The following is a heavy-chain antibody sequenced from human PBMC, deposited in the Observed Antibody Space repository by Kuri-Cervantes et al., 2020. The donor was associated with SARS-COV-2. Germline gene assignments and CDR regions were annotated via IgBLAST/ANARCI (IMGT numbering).Heavy chain of an antibody. D-gene: IGHD3-10*01. CDR3: ARELLGIQSSGSYYMDV. CDR2: LSPVLRTT. Sequence: SVKVSCKASGDTFSAYAISWVRQAPGQGLEWMGRLSPVLRTTHYAQKFQGRLTITADNSTTTAYMELSSLRSEDTAVYYCARELLGIQSSGSYYMDVWGKGTTVTVSS. CDR1: GDTFSAYA. V-gene: IGHV1-69*04. J-gene: IGHJ6*03.